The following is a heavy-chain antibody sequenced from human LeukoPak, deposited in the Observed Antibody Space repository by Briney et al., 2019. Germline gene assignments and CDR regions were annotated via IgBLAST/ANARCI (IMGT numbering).Heavy chain of an antibody. CDR1: GGSISSSNW. V-gene: IGHV4-4*02. CDR3: ARWTYSGYDAQAFPTPNWYFDL. J-gene: IGHJ2*01. Sequence: PSGTLSLTCAVSGGSISSSNWWSWVRQPPGKGLEWIGEIYHSGSTNYNPSLKSRVTISVDKSKNQFSLKLSSVTAADTAVYYCARWTYSGYDAQAFPTPNWYFDLWGRGTLVTVSS. D-gene: IGHD5-12*01. CDR2: IYHSGST.